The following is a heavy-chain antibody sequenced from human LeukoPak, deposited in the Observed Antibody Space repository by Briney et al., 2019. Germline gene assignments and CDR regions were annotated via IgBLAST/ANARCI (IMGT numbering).Heavy chain of an antibody. V-gene: IGHV3-30-3*01. CDR2: ISYDGSNK. CDR3: ASVPDYYDSSGYFDY. Sequence: GGSLRLSCAASGFTFSSYAMHWVRQAPGKGLEWVAVISYDGSNKYYADSVKGRFTISRDNSKNTLYLQMNSLRAEDTAVYYCASVPDYYDSSGYFDYWGQGTLVTVSS. J-gene: IGHJ4*02. CDR1: GFTFSSYA. D-gene: IGHD3-22*01.